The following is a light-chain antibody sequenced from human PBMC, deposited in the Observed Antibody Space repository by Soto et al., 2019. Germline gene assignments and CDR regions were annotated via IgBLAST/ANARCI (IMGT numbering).Light chain of an antibody. CDR3: QQRSSWPLT. J-gene: IGKJ4*01. CDR1: QSVNSY. V-gene: IGKV3-11*01. Sequence: EIVLTQSPATLSLSPGERATLSCRASQSVNSYLAWYQQKPGQAPRLLIYDTSSRATGIPARFSGSGSGTDFTLTISSLEPEDFAVYYCQQRSSWPLTFGGGTKVDI. CDR2: DTS.